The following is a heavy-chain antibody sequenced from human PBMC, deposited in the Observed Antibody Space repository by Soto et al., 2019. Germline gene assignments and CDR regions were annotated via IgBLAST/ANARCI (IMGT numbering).Heavy chain of an antibody. V-gene: IGHV4-39*01. D-gene: IGHD3-3*01. CDR2: IYYIGST. Sequence: SETLSLTCTVSGGSISSSSYYWGWIRHPPGNGLEWIGSIYYIGSTYYNPSLKSRVTISVDTSKNQFSLKLSSVTAADTAVYYCARRSDDFWSGYYPGWFDPWGQGTMVTVSS. CDR1: GGSISSSSYY. CDR3: ARRSDDFWSGYYPGWFDP. J-gene: IGHJ5*02.